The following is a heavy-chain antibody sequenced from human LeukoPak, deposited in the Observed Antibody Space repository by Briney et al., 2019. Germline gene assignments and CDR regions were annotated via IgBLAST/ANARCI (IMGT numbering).Heavy chain of an antibody. CDR2: IYYSGST. J-gene: IGHJ6*02. CDR3: ARDLFDGMDV. CDR1: GGSISSSSYY. Sequence: PSETLSLTCTVSGGSISSSSYYWGWIRQPPGKGLEWIGSIYYSGSTYYNPSLKSRVTISVDTSKNQFSLKLSSVTAADTAVYYCARDLFDGMDVWGQGTTVTVSS. V-gene: IGHV4-39*07. D-gene: IGHD3-3*01.